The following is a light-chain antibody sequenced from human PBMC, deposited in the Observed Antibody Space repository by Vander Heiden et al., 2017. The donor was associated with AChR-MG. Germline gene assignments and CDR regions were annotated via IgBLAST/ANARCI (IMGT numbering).Light chain of an antibody. CDR2: AAS. Sequence: DIQMTQSPSSLPASVGDRVTITCRASQSISSYLNWYQQKPGKAPKLLIYAASSLQSGVPSRFSGSGSGTDFTLTISSLQPEDFATYYCQQSDSTPPWTFGQGTKVEIK. J-gene: IGKJ1*01. CDR1: QSISSY. V-gene: IGKV1-39*01. CDR3: QQSDSTPPWT.